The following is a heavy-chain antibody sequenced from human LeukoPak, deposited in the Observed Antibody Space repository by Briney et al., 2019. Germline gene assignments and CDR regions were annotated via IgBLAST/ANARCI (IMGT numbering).Heavy chain of an antibody. CDR2: INHSGST. D-gene: IGHD5-18*01. J-gene: IGHJ3*02. V-gene: IGHV4-34*01. Sequence: PSETLSLTCAVYGGSFSGYYWSWIRQPPGKGLEWIGEINHSGSTNYNPSLKSRVTISVDTSKNQFSLKLSSGTAADTAVYYCARGGYSYGYDADAFDIWGQGTMVTVSS. CDR1: GGSFSGYY. CDR3: ARGGYSYGYDADAFDI.